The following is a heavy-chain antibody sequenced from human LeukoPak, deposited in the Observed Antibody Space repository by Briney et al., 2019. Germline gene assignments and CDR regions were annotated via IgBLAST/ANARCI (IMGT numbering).Heavy chain of an antibody. J-gene: IGHJ4*02. CDR2: FDPEDGET. CDR3: ARKYYYDSSGFFDY. D-gene: IGHD3-22*01. CDR1: GYTLTELS. Sequence: GASVKVSCKVSGYTLTELSMHWVRQAPGKGLEWMGGFDPEDGETIYAQKFQGRVTMTTDTSTSTAYMELRSLRSDDTAVYYCARKYYYDSSGFFDYWGQGTLVTVSS. V-gene: IGHV1-24*01.